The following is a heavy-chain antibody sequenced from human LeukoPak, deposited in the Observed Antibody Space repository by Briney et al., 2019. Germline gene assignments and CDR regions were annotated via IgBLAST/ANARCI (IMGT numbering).Heavy chain of an antibody. J-gene: IGHJ5*02. D-gene: IGHD1-26*01. CDR2: IYYSGST. V-gene: IGHV4-30-4*08. Sequence: TSQTLSLTCTVSGGSISSGDYYWSWIRQPPGKGLEWIGYIYYSGSTYYNPSLKSRVTISVDTSKNQCSLKLSSVTAADTAVYYCAREGSGSYHNWFDPWGQGTLVTVSS. CDR1: GGSISSGDYY. CDR3: AREGSGSYHNWFDP.